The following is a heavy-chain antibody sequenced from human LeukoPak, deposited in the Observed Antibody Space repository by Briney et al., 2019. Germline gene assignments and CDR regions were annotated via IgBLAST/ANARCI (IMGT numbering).Heavy chain of an antibody. CDR3: ARGRRYCSGGSCYRWFDP. CDR2: MNPNSGNT. V-gene: IGHV1-8*01. Sequence: ASVKVSCKASGYTFTSYDINWVRQATGQGLEWMGWMNPNSGNTGYAQKFQGRVTMTRITFISTAYMELSSLRSEDTAVYYCARGRRYCSGGSCYRWFDPWGQGTLVTVSS. D-gene: IGHD2-15*01. J-gene: IGHJ5*02. CDR1: GYTFTSYD.